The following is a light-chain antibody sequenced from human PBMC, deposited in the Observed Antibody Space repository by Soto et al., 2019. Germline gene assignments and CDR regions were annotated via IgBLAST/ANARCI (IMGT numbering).Light chain of an antibody. Sequence: QSALTQPASVSGSPGQSITISCTGTSSDIGAYNYVSWYQQHPGKAPKLIIYEVNNRPSGVSNRFSGSKSGNTAFLTISGLQLEDEADYHCSSYTGGSTYWIFGGGTKLTVL. J-gene: IGLJ3*02. CDR1: SSDIGAYNY. CDR2: EVN. V-gene: IGLV2-14*01. CDR3: SSYTGGSTYWI.